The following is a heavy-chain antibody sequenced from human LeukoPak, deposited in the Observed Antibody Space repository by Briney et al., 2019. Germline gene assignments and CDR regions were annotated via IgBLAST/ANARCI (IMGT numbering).Heavy chain of an antibody. V-gene: IGHV4-34*01. D-gene: IGHD4-11*01. CDR1: GGSFSGYY. Sequence: SETLSLICAVYGGSFSGYYWSWIRQPPGKGLEWIGEINHSGSTNYNPSLKSRVTIPVDTSKNQFSLKLSSVTAADTAVYYCARDGTVTILDYWGQGTLVTVSS. CDR2: INHSGST. CDR3: ARDGTVTILDY. J-gene: IGHJ4*02.